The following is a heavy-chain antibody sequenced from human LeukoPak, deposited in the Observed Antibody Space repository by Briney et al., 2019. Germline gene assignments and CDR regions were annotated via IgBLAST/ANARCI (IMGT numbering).Heavy chain of an antibody. V-gene: IGHV4-39*01. J-gene: IGHJ4*02. Sequence: SETLSLTCSVSAGAISSSSYYWGWIRQPPGKGLEWIGSIYYSGTTYYNPSLKSRVTISVDMSKNQFSLKLSSVTAADTAVYYCARINGYGSGWYLDYWGQGTLVTVSS. CDR3: ARINGYGSGWYLDY. CDR1: AGAISSSSYY. D-gene: IGHD6-19*01. CDR2: IYYSGTT.